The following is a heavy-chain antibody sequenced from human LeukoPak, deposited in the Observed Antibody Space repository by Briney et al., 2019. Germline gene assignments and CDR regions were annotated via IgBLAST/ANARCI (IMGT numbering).Heavy chain of an antibody. V-gene: IGHV1-46*01. Sequence: GASVKVSCKASGYTFTSYYMHWVRQAPGQGLEWMGIINPSGGSTSYAQKFQGRVTMTRDMSTSTVYMELSSLRSEDTAVYYCASYRRTDSSGYSAFDIWGQGTMVTVSS. D-gene: IGHD3-22*01. CDR2: INPSGGST. CDR3: ASYRRTDSSGYSAFDI. J-gene: IGHJ3*02. CDR1: GYTFTSYY.